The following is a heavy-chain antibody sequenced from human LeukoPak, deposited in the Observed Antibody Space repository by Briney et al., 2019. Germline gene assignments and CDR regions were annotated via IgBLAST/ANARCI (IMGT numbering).Heavy chain of an antibody. CDR2: ISSSNSYI. V-gene: IGHV3-21*01. D-gene: IGHD2-21*02. Sequence: PGGSLRLSGAASGFTFSSYSMNWVRQAPGKGLEWVSSISSSNSYIYNADSVKGRFTISRDNAKNSLYLQMNSLRAEDTAVYYCARDPPTFYCGGDCYTHWGQGTLVTVSS. CDR3: ARDPPTFYCGGDCYTH. CDR1: GFTFSSYS. J-gene: IGHJ4*02.